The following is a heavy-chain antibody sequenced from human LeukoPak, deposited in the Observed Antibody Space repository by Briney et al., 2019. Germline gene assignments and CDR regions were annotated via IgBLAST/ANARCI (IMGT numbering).Heavy chain of an antibody. Sequence: ASVKVSCKASGYTFTSYGISWVRQAPGQGLEWMGWISAYNGNTNYAQKLQGRVTMTTDTSTSTAYMELRSLRSDDTAVYYCARGRIGGGNSYRYFDLWGRGTLVTVSS. V-gene: IGHV1-18*01. J-gene: IGHJ2*01. D-gene: IGHD4-23*01. CDR1: GYTFTSYG. CDR2: ISAYNGNT. CDR3: ARGRIGGGNSYRYFDL.